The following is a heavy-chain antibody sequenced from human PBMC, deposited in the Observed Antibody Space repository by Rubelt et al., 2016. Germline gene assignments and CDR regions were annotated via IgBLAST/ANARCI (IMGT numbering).Heavy chain of an antibody. D-gene: IGHD1-7*01. CDR1: GYTLTELS. CDR2: FDPEDGET. J-gene: IGHJ4*02. CDR3: ATVELELPY. V-gene: IGHV1-24*01. Sequence: QVQLVQSGAEVKKPGASVKVSCKVSGYTLTELSMHWVRQAPGKGLEWMGGFDPEDGETILARRFEGGVSLTEDTATDTAYMELSGLRSEDTAVYYCATVELELPYWGQGTLVTVSS.